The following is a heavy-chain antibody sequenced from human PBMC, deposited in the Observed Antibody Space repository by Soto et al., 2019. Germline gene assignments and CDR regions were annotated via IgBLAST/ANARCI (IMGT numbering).Heavy chain of an antibody. CDR3: ARESHDILTGPPWVWYFDL. J-gene: IGHJ2*01. Sequence: QVQLQQWGAGPLRPLETLSLTCGVSGGSFGGYYWAWIRQSPGKGLEWIGEINDSGSINYNPSLKSRVSISVDTSKNHYSLNLRSVTAADTAVYYCARESHDILTGPPWVWYFDLWGRGTRVTVSS. CDR2: INDSGSI. CDR1: GGSFGGYY. V-gene: IGHV4-34*01. D-gene: IGHD3-9*01.